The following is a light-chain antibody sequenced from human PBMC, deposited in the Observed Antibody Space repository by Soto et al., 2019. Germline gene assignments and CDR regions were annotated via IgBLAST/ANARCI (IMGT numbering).Light chain of an antibody. CDR3: QQRNNWPSTT. J-gene: IGKJ3*01. V-gene: IGKV3D-20*02. CDR2: DAS. CDR1: QSLSSSQ. Sequence: IVLTQSPGTLSLSPWERATLSCRASQSLSSSQLAWYQQKPGQAPRLLIHDASSRATGLSDRFTGSGSGTDFTLTITTLEPEDFAVYYCQQRNNWPSTTFGPGTKVDIK.